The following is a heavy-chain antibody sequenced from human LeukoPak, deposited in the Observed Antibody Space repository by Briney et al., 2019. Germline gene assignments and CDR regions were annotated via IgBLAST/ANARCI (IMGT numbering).Heavy chain of an antibody. CDR2: IKQDGSEK. J-gene: IGHJ4*02. D-gene: IGHD3-10*01. Sequence: GGSLRLCCAASGFTFSSYWMRWVRQAPGKGLEWVANIKQDGSEKYYVDSVKGRFTISRDNAKNPLYLQMNSLRAEDTAVYYCARWVRGWGYGDYWGQGTLVTVSS. CDR3: ARWVRGWGYGDY. V-gene: IGHV3-7*01. CDR1: GFTFSSYW.